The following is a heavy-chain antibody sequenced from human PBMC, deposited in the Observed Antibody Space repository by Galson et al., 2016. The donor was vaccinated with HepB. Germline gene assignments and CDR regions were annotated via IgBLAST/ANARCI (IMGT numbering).Heavy chain of an antibody. CDR3: ARGASGSPRLARVNFDY. Sequence: CLRLSCAASGFTFSDYYMSWIRQAPGKGLEWVSYISSSGLSIIKYADSVKGRFTISRDNAKNSVYLHMISLTPEDTAVYYCARGASGSPRLARVNFDYWGQGALVTVSS. J-gene: IGHJ4*02. D-gene: IGHD6-6*01. CDR2: ISSSGLSII. V-gene: IGHV3-11*01. CDR1: GFTFSDYY.